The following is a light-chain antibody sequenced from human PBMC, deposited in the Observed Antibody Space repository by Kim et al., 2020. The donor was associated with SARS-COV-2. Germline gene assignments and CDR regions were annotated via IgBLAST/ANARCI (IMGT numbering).Light chain of an antibody. J-gene: IGLJ2*01. V-gene: IGLV2-14*03. Sequence: SITVSCTGTSSDGGGYNYVSWYQQHPGKAPKLMIYDVRYRPSGVSNRFSGSKSGNTASLTISGLQAEDEADYYCSSYTSNSILEFGGGTQLTVL. CDR1: SSDGGGYNY. CDR2: DVR. CDR3: SSYTSNSILE.